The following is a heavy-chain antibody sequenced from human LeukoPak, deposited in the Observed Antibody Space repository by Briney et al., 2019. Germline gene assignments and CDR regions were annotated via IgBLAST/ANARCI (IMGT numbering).Heavy chain of an antibody. Sequence: GESLKISCAASGYTFSRYTLNWVRQAPGKGLEWVSSISTSSRYIYYADSVKGRFTISRDNAKNSLYLQMNSLRAEDTAVYYCAREGVPGAVDYWGQGTLVTVSS. D-gene: IGHD2-2*01. CDR2: ISTSSRYI. CDR1: GYTFSRYT. V-gene: IGHV3-21*01. J-gene: IGHJ4*02. CDR3: AREGVPGAVDY.